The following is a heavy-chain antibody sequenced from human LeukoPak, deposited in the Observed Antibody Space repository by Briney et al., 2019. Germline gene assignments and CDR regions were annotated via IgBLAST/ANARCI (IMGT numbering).Heavy chain of an antibody. Sequence: PGGSLRLSCAASGFTFSNAWMSWVRQAPGEGLEWVGRIKSKTDGGTTDYAAPVKGRFTISRDDSKNTLYLQMNSLKTEDTAVCYCTTEAGYCSGGSCHTYYYYYMDVWGKGTTVTVSS. V-gene: IGHV3-15*01. J-gene: IGHJ6*03. CDR1: GFTFSNAW. D-gene: IGHD2-15*01. CDR3: TTEAGYCSGGSCHTYYYYYMDV. CDR2: IKSKTDGGTT.